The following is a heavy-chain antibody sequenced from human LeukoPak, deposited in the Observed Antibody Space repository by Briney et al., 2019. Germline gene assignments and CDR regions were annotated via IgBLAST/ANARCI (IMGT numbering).Heavy chain of an antibody. CDR3: ARSRGWGAAGWSPYYFDY. CDR1: GGSISSYY. J-gene: IGHJ4*02. D-gene: IGHD6-13*01. V-gene: IGHV4-59*01. CDR2: IYYSGST. Sequence: SETLSLTCTVSGGSISSYYWSWIRQPPGKGLEWIGYIYYSGSTNYNPSLKSRVTISVDTSKNQFSLKLSSVTAADTAVYYCARSRGWGAAGWSPYYFDYWGQGTLVTVSS.